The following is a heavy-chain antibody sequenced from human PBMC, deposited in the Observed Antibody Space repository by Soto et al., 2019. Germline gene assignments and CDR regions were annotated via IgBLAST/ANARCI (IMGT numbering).Heavy chain of an antibody. CDR1: GFTFDDYA. CDR2: ISWNGDNI. V-gene: IGHV3-9*01. J-gene: IGHJ4*02. Sequence: EVQLVESGGGLVQPGRSLRLSCAASGFTFDDYAMHWVRQAPGKGLEWVSGISWNGDNIGYADSLKGRSTISRDNAKHSLYLEMNSLSAEDTALYYCAKGGGTTMTTAPDYWGQGTLVTVSS. CDR3: AKGGGTTMTTAPDY. D-gene: IGHD4-17*01.